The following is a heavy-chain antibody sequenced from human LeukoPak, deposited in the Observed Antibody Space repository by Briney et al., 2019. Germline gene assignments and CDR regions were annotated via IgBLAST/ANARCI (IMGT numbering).Heavy chain of an antibody. CDR3: ARDGRYSYGTYYFDH. D-gene: IGHD5-18*01. J-gene: IGHJ4*02. Sequence: PGGSLRLSCAASGFTFSSYSMNWVRQAPGKGLEWVSSITSSSSYIYYADSVKGRFTISRHNAKNSLYLQMNSLRAEDTAVYYCARDGRYSYGTYYFDHWGQGTLVTVSS. V-gene: IGHV3-21*01. CDR1: GFTFSSYS. CDR2: ITSSSSYI.